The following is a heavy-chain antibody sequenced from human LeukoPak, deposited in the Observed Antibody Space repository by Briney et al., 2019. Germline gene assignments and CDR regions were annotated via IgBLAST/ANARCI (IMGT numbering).Heavy chain of an antibody. D-gene: IGHD4/OR15-4a*01. CDR2: INAGDSEP. CDR1: GSRFTSYG. V-gene: IGHV5-51*01. J-gene: IGHJ5*02. CDR3: ARHKAGANSFDP. Sequence: APGSRFTSYGIAGSRKLPGKGLEWMGLINAGDSEPRYSPSFQGQVSISVDRSSSTAYLQWGSLKASDTAMYYCARHKAGANSFDPWGQGTLVTVSS.